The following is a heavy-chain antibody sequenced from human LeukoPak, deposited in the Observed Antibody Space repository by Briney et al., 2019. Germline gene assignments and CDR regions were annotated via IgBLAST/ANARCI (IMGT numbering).Heavy chain of an antibody. CDR2: INRSGST. CDR3: ARGGRDDFWSGYYHSYYFDY. J-gene: IGHJ4*02. D-gene: IGHD3-3*01. Sequence: ASETLSLTCAVYGGSFSGYYWSWIRQPPGKGLEWIGEINRSGSTNYNPSLKSRVTISVDTSKNQLSLKLSSVTAADTAVYYCARGGRDDFWSGYYHSYYFDYWGQGTLVTVSS. V-gene: IGHV4-34*01. CDR1: GGSFSGYY.